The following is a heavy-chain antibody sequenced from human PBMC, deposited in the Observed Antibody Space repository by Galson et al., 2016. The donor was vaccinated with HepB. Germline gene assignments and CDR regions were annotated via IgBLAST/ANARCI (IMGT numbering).Heavy chain of an antibody. V-gene: IGHV4-39*01. CDR2: IFYSGSS. CDR1: GGSISTTGYY. D-gene: IGHD1-26*01. J-gene: IGHJ4*02. Sequence: ETLSLTCNVSGGSISTTGYYWGWIRQPPGKGLEWIGSIFYSGSSDYNPSLKSRVTISVNTSKNQFSLKLSSVTAADTAVFYCARLWYSGNYGRGYFDHWGQGILVAGSS. CDR3: ARLWYSGNYGRGYFDH.